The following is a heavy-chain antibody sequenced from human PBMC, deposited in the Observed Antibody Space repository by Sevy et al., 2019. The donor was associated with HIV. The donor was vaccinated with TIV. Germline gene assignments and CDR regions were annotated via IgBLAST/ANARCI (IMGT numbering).Heavy chain of an antibody. CDR2: IYYSGST. Sequence: SETLSLTCTVSGGSISSGGYHWSWIRQHPGKGLEWIGYIYYSGSTYYNPSLKSRVTISVDTSKNQFSLKLSSVTAADTAVYYCARAYCSGGSCYSGFDYWGQGTLVTVSS. V-gene: IGHV4-31*03. J-gene: IGHJ4*02. D-gene: IGHD2-15*01. CDR1: GGSISSGGYH. CDR3: ARAYCSGGSCYSGFDY.